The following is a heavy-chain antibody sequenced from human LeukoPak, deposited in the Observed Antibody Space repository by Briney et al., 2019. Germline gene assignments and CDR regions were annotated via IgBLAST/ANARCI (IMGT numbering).Heavy chain of an antibody. CDR1: GGSFSGYY. J-gene: IGHJ4*02. Sequence: SETLSLTCAVYGGSFSGYYWSWIRQPPGKGLEWIGEINHSGSTNYNPSLKSRVTISVDTSKNQFSLKLSSVTAADTAVYYCARVWDDNVWGSYLGYWDQGTLVTVSS. V-gene: IGHV4-34*01. D-gene: IGHD3-16*02. CDR3: ARVWDDNVWGSYLGY. CDR2: INHSGST.